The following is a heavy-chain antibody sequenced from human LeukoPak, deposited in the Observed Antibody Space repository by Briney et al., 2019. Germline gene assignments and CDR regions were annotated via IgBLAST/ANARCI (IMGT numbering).Heavy chain of an antibody. V-gene: IGHV1-2*02. Sequence: ASVKLSCKASGYTFTGYYMHWVRQAPGQGLEWMGWINPNSGGTNYAQKFQGRVTMTRDTSITTAYMGLSRLRSDDTAVYYCAREEGSGCYDSWGQGTRLTVSS. CDR3: AREEGSGCYDS. CDR2: INPNSGGT. CDR1: GYTFTGYY. J-gene: IGHJ4*02. D-gene: IGHD6-19*01.